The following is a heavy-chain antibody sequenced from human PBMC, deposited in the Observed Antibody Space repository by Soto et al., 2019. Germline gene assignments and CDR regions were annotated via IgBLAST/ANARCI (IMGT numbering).Heavy chain of an antibody. D-gene: IGHD6-19*01. J-gene: IGHJ3*02. Sequence: GGSLRLSCAASGFTFSRYAMHWVRQATGKGLEWVAVISYDGSNKYYADSVKGRFTISRDNSKNTLYLQMNSLRAEDTAVYYCAKVDTGYSSGWYPSDIWGQGTMVTVSS. V-gene: IGHV3-30*04. CDR3: AKVDTGYSSGWYPSDI. CDR1: GFTFSRYA. CDR2: ISYDGSNK.